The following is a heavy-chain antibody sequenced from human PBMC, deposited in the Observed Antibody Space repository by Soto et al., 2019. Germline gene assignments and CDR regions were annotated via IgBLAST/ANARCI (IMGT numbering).Heavy chain of an antibody. CDR3: ASGDPGYSGSYCY. J-gene: IGHJ4*02. D-gene: IGHD1-26*01. CDR1: GGTFSSYA. V-gene: IGHV1-69*06. Sequence: GASVKVSCKASGGTFSSYAISRVRQAPGQGLEWMGGIIPIFGTANYAQKFQGRVTITADKSTSTAYMELSSLRSEDTAVYYCASGDPGYSGSYCYWGQGTLVTVSS. CDR2: IIPIFGTA.